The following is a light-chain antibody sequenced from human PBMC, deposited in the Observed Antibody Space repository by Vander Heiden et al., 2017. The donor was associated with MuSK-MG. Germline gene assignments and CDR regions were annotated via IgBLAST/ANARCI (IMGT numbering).Light chain of an antibody. CDR2: WAS. CDR3: HQDYSTPIT. CDR1: QSVLYSSNNKNY. Sequence: DIVMTQSPDSLAVSLGERATINCKSSQSVLYSSNNKNYLAWYQQKPVQPPKLLIYWASTRESGVPDRFSGSGSGTDFTLTISSLQAEDVAVYYCHQDYSTPITFGGGTKVEIK. J-gene: IGKJ4*01. V-gene: IGKV4-1*01.